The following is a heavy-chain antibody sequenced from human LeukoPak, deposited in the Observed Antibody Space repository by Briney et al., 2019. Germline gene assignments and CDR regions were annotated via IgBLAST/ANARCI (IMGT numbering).Heavy chain of an antibody. CDR2: ISGSGGNT. Sequence: GGSLRLPCAASGFTFSSYAMSWVRQAPGKGLEWVSTISGSGGNTYYADSVKGRFTISRDNSKNTLYLRMNSLRAEDTAVYYCAKDESGYCSSASCYKWFDPWGQGTLVTVSS. V-gene: IGHV3-23*01. CDR1: GFTFSSYA. J-gene: IGHJ5*02. D-gene: IGHD2-2*02. CDR3: AKDESGYCSSASCYKWFDP.